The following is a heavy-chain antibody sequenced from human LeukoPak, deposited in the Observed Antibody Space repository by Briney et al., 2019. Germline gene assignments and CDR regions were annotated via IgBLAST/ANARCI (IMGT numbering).Heavy chain of an antibody. J-gene: IGHJ4*02. CDR1: GGSISSSSYY. CDR3: ASPSPFKSTAVYS. CDR2: IYYSGST. V-gene: IGHV4-39*01. Sequence: PSETLSLTCTVSGGSISSSSYYWGWIRQPPGKGLEWIGSIYYSGSTYYNPSLKSRVTISVDTSKNQFSLKLSSVTAADTAVYYCASPSPFKSTAVYSWGQGTLVTVSS.